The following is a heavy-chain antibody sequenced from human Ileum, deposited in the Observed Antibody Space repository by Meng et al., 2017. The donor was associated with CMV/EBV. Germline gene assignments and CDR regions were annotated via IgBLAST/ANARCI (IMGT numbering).Heavy chain of an antibody. D-gene: IGHD1-7*01. CDR3: AHRRVELPYFDY. CDR2: IYWNDDK. Sequence: QLHSKATGPAHVDNRQTLTLAGSAAGFSLSTIGEGVDGFRPSTERAVKWLAYIYWNDDKCYSPSLKSRLIITIDTSKSQVVLTMTGMDPVDTATYYCAHRRVELPYFDYWGQGTLVTVSS. J-gene: IGHJ4*02. CDR1: GFSLSTIGEG. V-gene: IGHV2-5*01.